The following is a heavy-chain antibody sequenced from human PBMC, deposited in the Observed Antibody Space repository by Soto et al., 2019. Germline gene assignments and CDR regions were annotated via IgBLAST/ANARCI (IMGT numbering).Heavy chain of an antibody. V-gene: IGHV3-74*01. CDR1: GFTFSSYT. J-gene: IGHJ3*01. D-gene: IGHD1-26*01. CDR2: IHSDGSST. Sequence: GGSLRLSCAASGFTFSSYTMNWVRQAPGKGLVWVSRIHSDGSSTTYADFVKGRFIISRDNARNTVDLQMNSVRVEDTAVYYCARGDRGAFDLWGQGTVVTVSS. CDR3: ARGDRGAFDL.